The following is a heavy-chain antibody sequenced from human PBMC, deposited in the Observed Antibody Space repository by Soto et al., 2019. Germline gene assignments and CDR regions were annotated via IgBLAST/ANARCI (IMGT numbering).Heavy chain of an antibody. Sequence: QVHLVQSGAEVKKPGSSVRVSCKASGDTVSSYGIIWVRQAPGQGLECMGGILPMLGTANYAQKFKGRVTINADESTTTTYMELSSLRPEDTAIYYCARGGYNPRGYYYGMDVWGQGTQVTVSS. CDR2: ILPMLGTA. J-gene: IGHJ6*02. D-gene: IGHD3-10*01. CDR3: ARGGYNPRGYYYGMDV. CDR1: GDTVSSYG. V-gene: IGHV1-69*12.